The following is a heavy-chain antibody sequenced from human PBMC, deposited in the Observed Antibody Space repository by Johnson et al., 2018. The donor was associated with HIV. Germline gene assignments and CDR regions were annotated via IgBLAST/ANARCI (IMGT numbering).Heavy chain of an antibody. V-gene: IGHV3-66*03. D-gene: IGHD1-26*01. Sequence: VQLVESGGGLIQPGGSLRLSCAASGFTVSSNYMSWVRQAPGKGLAWVSVIFSVGDVYYADSVKGRFTISRDNSKHMVYLQMNSLRAEDTAVYYCAKDRVGSTSPQAQNAFDIWGQGTMVTVSS. CDR3: AKDRVGSTSPQAQNAFDI. CDR2: IFSVGDV. J-gene: IGHJ3*02. CDR1: GFTVSSNY.